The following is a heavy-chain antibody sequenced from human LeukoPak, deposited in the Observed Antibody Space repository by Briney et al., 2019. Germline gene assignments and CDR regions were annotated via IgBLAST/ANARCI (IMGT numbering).Heavy chain of an antibody. J-gene: IGHJ3*02. V-gene: IGHV4-34*01. Sequence: SETLSLTCAVYGGSFSGYYWSWIRQPPGKGLEWIGEINHSGSTNYNPSLKSRVTISVDTSKNQFSLKLSSVTAADTAVYYCARWFIVADAFDIWGQGTMVTVSS. CDR1: GGSFSGYY. D-gene: IGHD3-22*01. CDR2: INHSGST. CDR3: ARWFIVADAFDI.